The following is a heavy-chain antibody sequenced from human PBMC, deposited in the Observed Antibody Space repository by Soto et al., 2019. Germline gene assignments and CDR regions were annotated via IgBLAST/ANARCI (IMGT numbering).Heavy chain of an antibody. CDR2: IYYSGST. D-gene: IGHD3-10*01. Sequence: NPSETLSLTCTVSGGSISSSSYYWGWIRQPPGKGLEWIGSIYYSGSTYYNPSLKSRVTISVDTSKNQFSLKLSSVTAADTAVYYCASQSITMVRGAIVVWLDPWGQGTLVTVSS. V-gene: IGHV4-39*01. J-gene: IGHJ5*02. CDR3: ASQSITMVRGAIVVWLDP. CDR1: GGSISSSSYY.